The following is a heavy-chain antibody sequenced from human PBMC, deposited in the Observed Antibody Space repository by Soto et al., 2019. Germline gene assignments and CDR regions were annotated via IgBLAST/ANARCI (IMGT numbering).Heavy chain of an antibody. D-gene: IGHD6-6*01. CDR1: GFTFSSYS. CDR2: ISSSSSYI. Sequence: EVQLVESGGGLVKPGGSLRLSCAASGFTFSSYSMNWVRQAPGKGLEWVSSISSSSSYIYYADSVKGRFTISRDNAKNSLYLQMNSLRAEDTAVYYCASDSIAALDYYYYYMDDWGKGTTVTVSS. CDR3: ASDSIAALDYYYYYMDD. J-gene: IGHJ6*03. V-gene: IGHV3-21*01.